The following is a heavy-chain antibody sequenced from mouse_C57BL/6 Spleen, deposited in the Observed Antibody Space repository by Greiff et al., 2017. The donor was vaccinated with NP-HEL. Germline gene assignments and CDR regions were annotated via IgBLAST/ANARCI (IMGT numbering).Heavy chain of an antibody. D-gene: IGHD1-1*01. CDR2: IDPETGGT. CDR3: TRRYYGSSPGWFAY. V-gene: IGHV1-15*01. Sequence: VQLVESGAELVRPGASVTLSCKASGYTFTDYEMHWVKQTPVHGLEWIGAIDPETGGTAYNQKFKGKAILTADKSSRTAYMELRSLTSEDSAVYYCTRRYYGSSPGWFAYWGQGTLVTVSA. J-gene: IGHJ3*01. CDR1: GYTFTDYE.